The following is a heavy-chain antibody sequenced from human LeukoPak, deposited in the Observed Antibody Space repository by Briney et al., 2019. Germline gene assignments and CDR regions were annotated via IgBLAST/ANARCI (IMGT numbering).Heavy chain of an antibody. J-gene: IGHJ4*02. D-gene: IGHD3-10*01. CDR2: LACLDASCTE. CDR1: GFTFGTFD. V-gene: IGHV3-23*01. CDR3: VRDSEGSFDY. Sequence: PGRSLRLSCAASGFTFGTFDMSWVRQAPGKGLEWVSTLACLDASCTEYYLDSVKGRFSISRDKSKSTLSLQVNSLRVEDTAMYYCVRDSEGSFDYWGQGTLVTVSS.